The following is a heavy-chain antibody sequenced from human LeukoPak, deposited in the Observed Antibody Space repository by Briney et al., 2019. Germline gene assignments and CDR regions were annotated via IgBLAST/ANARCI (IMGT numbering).Heavy chain of an antibody. V-gene: IGHV1-2*02. D-gene: IGHD2-2*01. Sequence: GASVKVSCKASGYTFTGYYMHWVRQAPGQGLEWMGWINPNSGGTNYAQKFQGRVTMTRDTSISTAYMELSRLRSDDTAVYYRARDQGGYCSSRSCRLEGFQHWGQGTLVTVSS. J-gene: IGHJ1*01. CDR1: GYTFTGYY. CDR3: ARDQGGYCSSRSCRLEGFQH. CDR2: INPNSGGT.